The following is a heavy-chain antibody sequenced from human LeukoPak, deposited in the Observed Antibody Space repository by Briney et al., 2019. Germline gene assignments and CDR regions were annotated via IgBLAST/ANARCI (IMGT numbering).Heavy chain of an antibody. CDR3: AIYLYYYDSRGYFDY. Sequence: KPSETLSLTCTVPGGSISSSSYYWGWIRQPPGKGLEWIGSIYYSGSTYYNPSLKSRVTISVDTSKNQFSLKLSSVTAADTAVYYCAIYLYYYDSRGYFDYWGQGTLVTVSS. CDR2: IYYSGST. D-gene: IGHD3-22*01. V-gene: IGHV4-39*01. CDR1: GGSISSSSYY. J-gene: IGHJ4*02.